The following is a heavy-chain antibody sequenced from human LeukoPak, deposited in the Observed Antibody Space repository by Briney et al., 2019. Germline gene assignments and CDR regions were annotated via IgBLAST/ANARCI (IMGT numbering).Heavy chain of an antibody. V-gene: IGHV4-61*01. CDR1: AGSVSSGSSY. J-gene: IGHJ4*02. CDR2: IYYSGST. Sequence: SETLSLTCTVSAGSVSSGSSYWSWIRQPPGKGLEWIGYIYYSGSTNYNPSLKSRVTISVDTSKNQFSPKLRSVTAADTAVYYCARTDLGRHFDYWGQETLVTVSS. CDR3: ARTDLGRHFDY. D-gene: IGHD1-26*01.